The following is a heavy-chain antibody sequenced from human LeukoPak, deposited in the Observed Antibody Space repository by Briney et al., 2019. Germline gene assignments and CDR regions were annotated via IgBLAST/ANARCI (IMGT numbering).Heavy chain of an antibody. D-gene: IGHD3-10*01. Sequence: SETLSLTCTVSGGSISSSSYYWSWIRQPPGKGLEWIGYIYYSGSTNYNPSFKSRVTISVDTSKNQFSLKLSSVTAADTAVYYCATTTTRMVRGVIGYWGQGTLVTVSS. CDR2: IYYSGST. J-gene: IGHJ4*02. CDR3: ATTTTRMVRGVIGY. V-gene: IGHV4-61*01. CDR1: GGSISSSSYY.